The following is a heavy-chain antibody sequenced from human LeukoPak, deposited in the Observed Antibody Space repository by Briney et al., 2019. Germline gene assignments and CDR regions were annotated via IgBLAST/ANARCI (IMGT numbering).Heavy chain of an antibody. J-gene: IGHJ5*02. D-gene: IGHD5-12*01. Sequence: SETLSLTCAVYGGSFSGYYWGWIRQPPGKGLQWIGEINHSGYTNYNPSLKSRVTISLDTSKNQFSLKLTSVTAADTAVYYCAASGGSINWFDPWGQGTLVTVSS. CDR1: GGSFSGYY. V-gene: IGHV4-34*01. CDR3: AASGGSINWFDP. CDR2: INHSGYT.